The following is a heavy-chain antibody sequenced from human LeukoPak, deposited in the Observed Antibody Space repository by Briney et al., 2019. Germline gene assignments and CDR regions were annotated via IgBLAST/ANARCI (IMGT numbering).Heavy chain of an antibody. CDR1: GYSFTTYW. V-gene: IGHV5-51*01. CDR3: ARLFDTAMVFLSPTFDY. CDR2: IYPGDSES. J-gene: IGHJ4*02. D-gene: IGHD5-18*01. Sequence: GESLKISCKGSGYSFTTYWIGWVRQMPGKGLEWMGIIYPGDSESRYSPSLQGQVTISVDKSISTAYLQWSSLKASDTAMYYCARLFDTAMVFLSPTFDYWGQGTLVTVSS.